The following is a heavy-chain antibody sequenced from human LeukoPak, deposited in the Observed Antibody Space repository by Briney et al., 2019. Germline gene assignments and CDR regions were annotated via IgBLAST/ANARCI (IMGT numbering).Heavy chain of an antibody. CDR1: GFSFSSYA. J-gene: IGHJ4*02. CDR3: AREGPYDILTGYRQTHEIGVKFDY. V-gene: IGHV3-30-3*01. D-gene: IGHD3-9*01. Sequence: QPGRSLRLSCAASGFSFSSYAMHWVRQAPGKGLEWVAFISYDGSSKYYADSVKGRFTISRDNSKNTLYLQMNSLRAEDTAVYYCAREGPYDILTGYRQTHEIGVKFDYWGQGTLVTVSS. CDR2: ISYDGSSK.